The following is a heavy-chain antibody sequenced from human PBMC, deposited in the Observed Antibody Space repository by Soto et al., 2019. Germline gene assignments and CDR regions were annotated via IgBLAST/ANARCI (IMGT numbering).Heavy chain of an antibody. CDR3: ARDQVLGSRDYDILTDRFDY. CDR2: IWYDGSNK. Sequence: GGSLRLSCAASGFTFSSYGMHWVRQAPDKGLEWVAVIWYDGSNKYYADSVKGRFTISRDNSKNTLYLQMNSLRAEDTAVYYCARDQVLGSRDYDILTDRFDYWGQGTLVTVSS. D-gene: IGHD3-9*01. J-gene: IGHJ4*02. CDR1: GFTFSSYG. V-gene: IGHV3-33*01.